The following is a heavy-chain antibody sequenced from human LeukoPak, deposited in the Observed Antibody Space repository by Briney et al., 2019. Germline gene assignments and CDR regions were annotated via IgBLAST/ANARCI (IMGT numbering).Heavy chain of an antibody. V-gene: IGHV4-34*01. D-gene: IGHD2-15*01. J-gene: IGHJ4*02. CDR3: ARGRWFLDY. Sequence: SETLSLTRAVYGGSFSGYYWSWIRQPPGKGLEWIGEINHSGSTNYNPSLKSRVTISVDTSKNQFSLKLSSVTAADTAVYYCARGRWFLDYWGQGTLVTVSS. CDR2: INHSGST. CDR1: GGSFSGYY.